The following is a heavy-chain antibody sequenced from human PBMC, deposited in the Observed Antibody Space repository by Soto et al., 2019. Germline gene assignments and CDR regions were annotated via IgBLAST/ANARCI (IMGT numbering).Heavy chain of an antibody. D-gene: IGHD6-13*01. J-gene: IGHJ4*02. CDR1: GFTFSGYG. Sequence: EVQLVEFGGGLVQPGGSLRLSCEASGFTFSGYGLGWVRQAPGKGLECLSLISGSGDKTYYADSVKGRFTISRDNPRNTLYLQMNSLGAEDTAVYYCLRRPAALGVADYWGRGTLVTVSS. V-gene: IGHV3-23*04. CDR2: ISGSGDKT. CDR3: LRRPAALGVADY.